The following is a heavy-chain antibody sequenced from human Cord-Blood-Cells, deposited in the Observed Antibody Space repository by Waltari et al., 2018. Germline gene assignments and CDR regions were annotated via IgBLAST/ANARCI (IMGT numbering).Heavy chain of an antibody. CDR1: GFTFSSYG. Sequence: QVQLVESGGGVVQPGRSLRLSCAASGFTFSSYGMHWVRQAPGKGLEWVAVISYDGSNKYYADSVKGRFTISRDNSKNTLYLQRNSLRAEDTAVYYCAASSSGGDYWYFDLWGRGTLVTVSS. CDR3: AASSSGGDYWYFDL. D-gene: IGHD3-16*01. J-gene: IGHJ2*01. CDR2: ISYDGSNK. V-gene: IGHV3-30*03.